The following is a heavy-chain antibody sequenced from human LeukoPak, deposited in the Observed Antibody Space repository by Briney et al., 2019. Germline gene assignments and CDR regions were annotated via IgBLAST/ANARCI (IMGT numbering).Heavy chain of an antibody. D-gene: IGHD5-18*01. CDR3: ARSPKQLWPTGKSFDY. Sequence: SETLSLTCTVSGYSISSGYYWGWIRQPPGKGLEWIGSIYHSGSTYYNPSLKSRVTISVDTSKNQFSLKLRSVTAADTAVYYCARSPKQLWPTGKSFDYWGQGTLVTVSS. V-gene: IGHV4-38-2*02. CDR2: IYHSGST. CDR1: GYSISSGYY. J-gene: IGHJ4*02.